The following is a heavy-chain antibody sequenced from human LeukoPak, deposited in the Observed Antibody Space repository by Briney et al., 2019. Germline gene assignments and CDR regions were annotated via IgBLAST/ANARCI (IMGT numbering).Heavy chain of an antibody. CDR3: ARGRRMVRGVMDYFDY. J-gene: IGHJ4*02. D-gene: IGHD3-10*01. Sequence: GGSLRLSCAASGFTFSSYAMHWVRQAPGKGLEWVADISYDGSNKYYADSVKGRFTISRDNSKNTLYLQMNSLRAEDTAVYYCARGRRMVRGVMDYFDYWGQGTLVTVSS. V-gene: IGHV3-30*01. CDR1: GFTFSSYA. CDR2: ISYDGSNK.